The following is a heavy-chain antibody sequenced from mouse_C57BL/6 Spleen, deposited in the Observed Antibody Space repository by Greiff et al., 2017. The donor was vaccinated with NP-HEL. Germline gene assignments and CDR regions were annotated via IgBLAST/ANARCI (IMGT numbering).Heavy chain of an antibody. CDR2: ILPGSGST. CDR1: GYTFTGYW. D-gene: IGHD1-1*01. J-gene: IGHJ3*01. CDR3: ARGVYYYGSSYAWFAY. Sequence: LQESGAELMKPGASVKLSCKATGYTFTGYWIEWVKQRPGHGLEWIGEILPGSGSTNYNEKFKGKATFTADTSSNTAYMQLSSLTTEDSAIYYCARGVYYYGSSYAWFAYWGQGTLVTVSA. V-gene: IGHV1-9*01.